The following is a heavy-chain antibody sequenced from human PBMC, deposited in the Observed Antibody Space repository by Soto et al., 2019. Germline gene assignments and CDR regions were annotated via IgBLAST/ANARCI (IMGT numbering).Heavy chain of an antibody. J-gene: IGHJ3*02. Sequence: LRLSCAASGFTFSSYGMHWVRQAPGKGLEWVAVIWYDGSNKYYADSVKGRFTISRDNSKNTLYLQMNSLRAEDTAVYYCARWWGAGATDAFDIWGQGTMVTVSS. CDR3: ARWWGAGATDAFDI. CDR2: IWYDGSNK. V-gene: IGHV3-33*01. D-gene: IGHD1-26*01. CDR1: GFTFSSYG.